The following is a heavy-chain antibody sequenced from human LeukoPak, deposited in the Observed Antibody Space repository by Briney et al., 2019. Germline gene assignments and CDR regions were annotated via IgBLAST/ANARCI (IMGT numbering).Heavy chain of an antibody. V-gene: IGHV1-18*01. CDR1: GYTFTSYG. CDR2: ISAYNGNT. J-gene: IGHJ3*02. Sequence: GASVKVSCKASGYTFTSYGISWVRQAPGQGLEWMGWISAYNGNTNYAQKLQGRVTMTTDTSTSTAHMELRSLRSDDTAVYYCARDHTYYYDSSGSEGAFDIWGQGTMVTVSS. D-gene: IGHD3-22*01. CDR3: ARDHTYYYDSSGSEGAFDI.